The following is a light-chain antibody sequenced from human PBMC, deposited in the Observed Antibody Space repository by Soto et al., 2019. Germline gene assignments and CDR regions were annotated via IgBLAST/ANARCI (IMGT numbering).Light chain of an antibody. V-gene: IGKV1-17*03. CDR3: LQHHSYYWT. CDR2: AVS. Sequence: DIQVTQSPSSMSASVGDRVTITCRASQDISHYLAWFQQEPGKVPKRLIFAVSNLESGVPSRFRGSGSETEFTLTITRLYPQDFETYYRLQHHSYYWTLGQGTKWDI. J-gene: IGKJ1*01. CDR1: QDISHY.